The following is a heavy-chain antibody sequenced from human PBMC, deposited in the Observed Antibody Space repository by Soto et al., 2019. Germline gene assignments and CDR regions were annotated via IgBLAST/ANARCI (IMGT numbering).Heavy chain of an antibody. J-gene: IGHJ6*02. CDR3: AREDDGGDSLDV. CDR1: GGSINSDYYH. D-gene: IGHD2-21*02. CDR2: IHHSGAI. Sequence: SETLSLTCTVSGGSINSDYYHWTWVRQSPGKGLEWIGYIHHSGAILYNPSFKSRLTISVDTSKNQFSLHLTSVTDADTAVYFCAREDDGGDSLDVWGQGTTVTVSS. V-gene: IGHV4-30-4*08.